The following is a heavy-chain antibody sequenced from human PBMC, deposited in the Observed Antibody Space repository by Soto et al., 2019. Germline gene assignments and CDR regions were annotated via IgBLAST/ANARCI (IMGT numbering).Heavy chain of an antibody. Sequence: QVQLVQSGAEVKKPGASVKVSCQASGYSFTNYDINWVRQASGQGPEWMGWMNPKSGQTGYAPKFKARVTMTVNNSINAAYMELSNLISADTAVYYCARDIAPALDWFGTWGQGTLVTVSS. CDR2: MNPKSGQT. CDR1: GYSFTNYD. J-gene: IGHJ5*02. V-gene: IGHV1-8*02. CDR3: ARDIAPALDWFGT. D-gene: IGHD6-13*01.